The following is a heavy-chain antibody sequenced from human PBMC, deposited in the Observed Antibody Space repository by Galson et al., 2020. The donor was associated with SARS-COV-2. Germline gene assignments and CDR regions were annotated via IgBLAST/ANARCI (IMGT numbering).Heavy chain of an antibody. V-gene: IGHV3-30*18. CDR2: ISYDGSNK. D-gene: IGHD5-12*01. Sequence: GGSLRLSCAASGFTFSSYGIHWVRQAPGKGLEWVAVISYDGSNKYYADSVKGRFTISRDNSKNTLYLQMNSLRAEDTAVYYCAKVIMATGTFDYWGQGTLVTVSS. CDR1: GFTFSSYG. J-gene: IGHJ4*02. CDR3: AKVIMATGTFDY.